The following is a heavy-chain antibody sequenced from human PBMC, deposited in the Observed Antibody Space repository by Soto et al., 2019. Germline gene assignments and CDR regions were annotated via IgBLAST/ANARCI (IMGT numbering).Heavy chain of an antibody. J-gene: IGHJ3*02. Sequence: EASVKVSCKASGYTFTGYYMHWVRQATGQGLEWMGWINPNNGNTSYAQKFQGRVTMTTDTSTSTAYMELRSLRSDDTAVYYCARSYYDSSGYLGAHAFDIWGQGTMVTVSS. CDR1: GYTFTGYY. CDR3: ARSYYDSSGYLGAHAFDI. D-gene: IGHD3-22*01. CDR2: INPNNGNT. V-gene: IGHV1-18*04.